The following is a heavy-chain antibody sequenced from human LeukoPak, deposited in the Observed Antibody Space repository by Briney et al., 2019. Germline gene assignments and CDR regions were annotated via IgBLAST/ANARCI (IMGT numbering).Heavy chain of an antibody. V-gene: IGHV3-33*01. CDR1: GFTFSSYG. Sequence: PGGSLRVSCAASGFTFSSYGMHWVRQARGKGLEWVAVIWYDGSNKYYADSVRGRFTISRDNSKNTLYLQMNSLRAEDTAVYYCAREASIAARLLRYWGQGTLVTVSS. D-gene: IGHD6-6*01. CDR2: IWYDGSNK. J-gene: IGHJ4*02. CDR3: AREASIAARLLRY.